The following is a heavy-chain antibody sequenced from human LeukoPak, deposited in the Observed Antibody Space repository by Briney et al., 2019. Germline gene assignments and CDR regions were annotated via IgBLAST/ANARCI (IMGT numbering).Heavy chain of an antibody. J-gene: IGHJ4*02. Sequence: GGSLRLSCAASGXTFSSYGMHWVRQAPGKGLEWVAVISYDGSNKYYADSVKGRFTISRDNSKNTLYLQMNSLRAEDTAVYYCAKDGVGYSYGYGVDYWGQGTLVTVSS. V-gene: IGHV3-30*18. CDR3: AKDGVGYSYGYGVDY. CDR2: ISYDGSNK. D-gene: IGHD5-18*01. CDR1: GXTFSSYG.